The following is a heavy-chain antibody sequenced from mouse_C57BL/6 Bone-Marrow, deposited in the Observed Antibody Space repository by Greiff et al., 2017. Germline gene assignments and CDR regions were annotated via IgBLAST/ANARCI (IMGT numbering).Heavy chain of an antibody. CDR3: ARGYYSDYVDY. Sequence: QVQLQQPGAELVRPGSSVKLSCKASGYTFTSYWMDWVKQRPGQGLEWIGNIYPSDSETHYNQKFKDKATVTVDKSSSTAYMQLSSLTSEDSAVYYCARGYYSDYVDYGGQGTTLTVSS. D-gene: IGHD2-3*01. V-gene: IGHV1-61*01. J-gene: IGHJ2*01. CDR2: IYPSDSET. CDR1: GYTFTSYW.